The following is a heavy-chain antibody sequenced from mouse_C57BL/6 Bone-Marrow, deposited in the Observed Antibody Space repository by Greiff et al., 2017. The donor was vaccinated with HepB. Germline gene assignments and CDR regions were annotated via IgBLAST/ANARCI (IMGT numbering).Heavy chain of an antibody. D-gene: IGHD2-1*01. CDR3: TRGVYGTLYYYAMGC. CDR2: ISSGGDYI. J-gene: IGHJ4*01. V-gene: IGHV5-9-1*02. Sequence: EVKLMESGEGLVKPGGSLKLSCAASGFTFSSYAMSWVRQTPEKRLEWVAYISSGGDYIYYADTVKGRFTISRGNARNTLYLQMSSLKSEDTAMYYCTRGVYGTLYYYAMGCWGQGASVTIAS. CDR1: GFTFSSYA.